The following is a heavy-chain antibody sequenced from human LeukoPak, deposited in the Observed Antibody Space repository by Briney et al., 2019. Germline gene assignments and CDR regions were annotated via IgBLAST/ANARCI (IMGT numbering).Heavy chain of an antibody. CDR3: AGDYDSSGYYYSS. V-gene: IGHV4-34*01. D-gene: IGHD3-22*01. J-gene: IGHJ5*02. CDR2: INHSGST. Sequence: PSDTLSLTCAVYGGSFSTYYWSWIRQPPGKGLECSGEINHSGSTNYNPSLKSRVTISVDMSKNQCSLKLSSVTAADTAVYYCAGDYDSSGYYYSSWGQGTLVTVSS. CDR1: GGSFSTYY.